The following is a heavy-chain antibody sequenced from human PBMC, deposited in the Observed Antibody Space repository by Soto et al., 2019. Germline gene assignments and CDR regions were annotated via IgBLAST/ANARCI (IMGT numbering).Heavy chain of an antibody. CDR1: GGTFSSYP. Sequence: QVQLVQSGAEVKKPGSSVKVSCKASGGTFSSYPISWVRQAPGQGLEWMGGIIPIYGTANYAQKFQGRVTITADESTSTAYMELSSLRSENTAVYYRARGYSYGTVWYYYGMDVWGQGTTVTVSS. J-gene: IGHJ6*02. CDR3: ARGYSYGTVWYYYGMDV. D-gene: IGHD5-18*01. CDR2: IIPIYGTA. V-gene: IGHV1-69*12.